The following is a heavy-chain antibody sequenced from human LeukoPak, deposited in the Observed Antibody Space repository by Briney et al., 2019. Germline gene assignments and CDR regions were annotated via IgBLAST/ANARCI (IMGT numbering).Heavy chain of an antibody. V-gene: IGHV1-69*13. D-gene: IGHD6-19*01. CDR1: GYTFTGYY. J-gene: IGHJ4*02. CDR3: ASIAVAGNRNDY. Sequence: SVTVSCKASGYTFTGYYMHWVRQAPRHGLECMGGIIPIFGTANYAQKFQGRVTITADESTSTAYMELSSLRSEDTAVYYCASIAVAGNRNDYWGQGTLVTVSS. CDR2: IIPIFGTA.